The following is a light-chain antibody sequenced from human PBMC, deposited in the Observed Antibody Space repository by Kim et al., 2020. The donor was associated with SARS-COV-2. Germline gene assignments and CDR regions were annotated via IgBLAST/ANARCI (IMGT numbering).Light chain of an antibody. CDR1: QTVSSN. CDR3: QHYYDWPLT. CDR2: GAS. V-gene: IGKV3D-15*01. Sequence: VPPGESATPSCSASQTVSSNFAWYQQTPGQAPRLLICGASIRATGIPARFSGSGSGTEFTLTISSLQSEDFAVYYCQHYYDWPLTFGGGTKVDIK. J-gene: IGKJ4*01.